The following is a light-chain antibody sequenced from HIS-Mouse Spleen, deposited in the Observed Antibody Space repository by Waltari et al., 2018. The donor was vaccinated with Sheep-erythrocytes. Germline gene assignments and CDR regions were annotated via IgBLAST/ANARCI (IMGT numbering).Light chain of an antibody. CDR3: SSYAGNNWV. CDR1: SSDIGGYNY. CDR2: EVS. V-gene: IGLV2-8*01. Sequence: QSALTQPPSASGSPGQSVTISCTGTSSDIGGYNYVPWYQQHPGKAPNLMIYEVSKRPSGVPDRFSGSKSGNTASLTVSGLQAEDEADYYCSSYAGNNWVFGGGTKLTVL. J-gene: IGLJ3*02.